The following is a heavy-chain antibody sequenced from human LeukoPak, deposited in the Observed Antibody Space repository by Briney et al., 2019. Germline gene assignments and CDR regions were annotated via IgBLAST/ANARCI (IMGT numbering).Heavy chain of an antibody. Sequence: VASVKVSCKASGGTFSSYAISWVRQAPGQGLEWMGRVIPILGIANYAQKFQGRVTITADKSTSTAYMDLSSLRSEDTAVYYCARDVYSYDFWSGYYTGEDYWGQGTLVTVSS. CDR2: VIPILGIA. V-gene: IGHV1-69*04. J-gene: IGHJ4*02. CDR3: ARDVYSYDFWSGYYTGEDY. D-gene: IGHD3-3*01. CDR1: GGTFSSYA.